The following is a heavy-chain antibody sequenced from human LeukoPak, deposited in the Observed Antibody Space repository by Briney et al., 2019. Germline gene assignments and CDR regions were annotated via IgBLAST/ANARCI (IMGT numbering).Heavy chain of an antibody. J-gene: IGHJ6*02. Sequence: ASVKVSCKASGGTFSSYTINWVRQAPGQGLEWMGGIIPIFGTANYAQKFQGRVTITADESTSTAYMELSSLRSEDTAVYYCARLIRYYYYGMDVWGQGTTVTVSS. CDR1: GGTFSSYT. CDR3: ARLIRYYYYGMDV. V-gene: IGHV1-69*13. CDR2: IIPIFGTA.